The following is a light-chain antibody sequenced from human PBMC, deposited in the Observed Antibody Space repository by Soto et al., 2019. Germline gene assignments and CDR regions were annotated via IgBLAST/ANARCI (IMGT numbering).Light chain of an antibody. V-gene: IGLV2-8*01. J-gene: IGLJ3*02. CDR1: SSDVGGYNY. Sequence: QSALTQPPSASGSPGQSVTISCTGTSSDVGGYNYVSWYQQHPGKAPKLMIYGVSERPSGVPDRFSGSKSGNTASLTVSGLQAEDEADYYCSSYAGSSNLGVFGGGTKLTV. CDR2: GVS. CDR3: SSYAGSSNLGV.